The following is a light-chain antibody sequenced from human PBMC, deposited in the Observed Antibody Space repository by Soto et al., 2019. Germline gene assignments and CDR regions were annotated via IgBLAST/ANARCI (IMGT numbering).Light chain of an antibody. CDR1: QIVGGDT. CDR3: QQYHWAPDT. V-gene: IGKV3-20*01. J-gene: IGKJ5*01. CDR2: GAS. Sequence: EMVLTQSPGTLSLSPGERATLSCRASQIVGGDTLAWFQQRPCQAPRLVIYGASNRAAGIPDRFSGSGSGTDSTLTLSRLEREDFAMYYCQQYHWAPDTFGQGTRLEMK.